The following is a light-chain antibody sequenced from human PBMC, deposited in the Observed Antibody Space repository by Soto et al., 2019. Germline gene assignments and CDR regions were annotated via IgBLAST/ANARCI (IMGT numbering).Light chain of an antibody. Sequence: EIVMTHSPATLSVSPGERATLSCRASQSVSSNLAWYQQKPGQAPRLLIYDAFTRATGAPARFSGSGSGTDFTLTISSLQSEDFAVYYCQQYNGWPPRTFGQGTKVDIK. CDR1: QSVSSN. CDR2: DAF. J-gene: IGKJ1*01. CDR3: QQYNGWPPRT. V-gene: IGKV3-15*01.